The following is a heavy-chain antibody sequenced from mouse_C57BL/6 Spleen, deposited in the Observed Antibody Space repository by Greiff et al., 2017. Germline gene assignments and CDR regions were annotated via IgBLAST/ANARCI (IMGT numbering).Heavy chain of an antibody. CDR1: GYTFTSYG. J-gene: IGHJ1*03. V-gene: IGHV1-58*01. D-gene: IGHD1-1*01. Sequence: EVKLQESGAELVRPGSSVKMSCKTSGYTFTSYGINWVKQRPGQGLEWIGYIYIGNGYTEYNEKFKGKATLTSDTSSSTAYMQLSSLTSEDSAIYFCARRKGITTVVDWYCDVWGTGTTVTVSS. CDR2: IYIGNGYT. CDR3: ARRKGITTVVDWYCDV.